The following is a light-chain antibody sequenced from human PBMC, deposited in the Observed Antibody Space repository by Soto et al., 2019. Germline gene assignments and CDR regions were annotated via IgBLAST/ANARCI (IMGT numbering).Light chain of an antibody. CDR2: AAS. V-gene: IGKV1-27*01. Sequence: DIQMTQSPSSLSASVGDRVTITCRASQGISNYLAWYQQKPGKVPKLLIYAASTLQSGVPSRFSGSGSGTDFTPTISSLQPEDVATFYCQKYNSAPPLTFGQGTRLEIK. CDR3: QKYNSAPPLT. CDR1: QGISNY. J-gene: IGKJ5*01.